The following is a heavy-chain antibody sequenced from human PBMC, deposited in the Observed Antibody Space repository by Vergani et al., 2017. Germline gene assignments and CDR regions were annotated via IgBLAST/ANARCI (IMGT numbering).Heavy chain of an antibody. CDR3: AKGPTYYYDSSGSNYFDY. J-gene: IGHJ4*02. CDR2: ISWKSGTI. Sequence: EVQLVESGGGLVQPGGSLRLSCAASGFTFDDYAMHWVRQAPGKGLEWVSGISWKSGTIGYSDSVTGRFPISRDNSKNTLYLQMNSLRAEDTAVYYCAKGPTYYYDSSGSNYFDYWGQGTLVTVSS. V-gene: IGHV3-9*01. CDR1: GFTFDDYA. D-gene: IGHD3-22*01.